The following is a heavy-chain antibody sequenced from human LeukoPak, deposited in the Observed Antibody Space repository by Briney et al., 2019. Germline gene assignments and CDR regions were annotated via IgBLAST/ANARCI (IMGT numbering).Heavy chain of an antibody. J-gene: IGHJ4*02. D-gene: IGHD4-17*01. CDR1: GASINSDTYY. V-gene: IGHV4-39*07. CDR3: ATAGDGDYYFDY. Sequence: SETLSLTCTVSGASINSDTYYWGWIRQPPGKGLEWIGTHSHSGSAYYNPSLRSRITMSLDTSENQLSLKLSSVTAADTAVYYCATAGDGDYYFDYWGQGTLVTVSS. CDR2: HSHSGSA.